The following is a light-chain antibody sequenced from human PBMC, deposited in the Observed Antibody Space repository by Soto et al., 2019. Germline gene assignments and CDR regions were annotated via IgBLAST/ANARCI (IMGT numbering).Light chain of an antibody. V-gene: IGKV1-12*01. CDR2: AAS. CDR3: QQYNNWPRT. J-gene: IGKJ1*01. Sequence: DLQMTQSPSSVSASVGDRVTITCRASQDISRWLGWYQQKPGKAPKLLIYAASNLQSGVPARFSGSGSGTEFTLTISSLQSEDFALYYCQQYNNWPRTFGQGTKVDIK. CDR1: QDISRW.